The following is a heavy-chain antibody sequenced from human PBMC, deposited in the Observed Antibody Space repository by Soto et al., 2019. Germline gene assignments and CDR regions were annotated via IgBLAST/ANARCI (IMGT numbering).Heavy chain of an antibody. Sequence: PGGSLRLSCAASGFTFSDYGMQWFRQAPGKGLEWVAVVSWDGKAEYYADSVKGRFTLSRDNSGDTLSLQMNRLRPEDTAVYYCVKEATVKAAHYFDSWGQGTLVTVSS. D-gene: IGHD4-4*01. J-gene: IGHJ4*02. V-gene: IGHV3-30*18. CDR1: GFTFSDYG. CDR2: VSWDGKAE. CDR3: VKEATVKAAHYFDS.